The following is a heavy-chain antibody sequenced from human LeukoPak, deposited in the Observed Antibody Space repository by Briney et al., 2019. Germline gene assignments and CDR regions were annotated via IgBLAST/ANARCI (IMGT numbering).Heavy chain of an antibody. Sequence: GASVKVSCKASGYTFTSYDINWVRQAPGQGLEWMGWMNPNSGNTGYAQKFQGRVTMTRNTSISTAYMELSSLRSEDTAVYYCAIVAWGAPYYFDYWGQGTLVTVSS. D-gene: IGHD1-26*01. V-gene: IGHV1-8*01. CDR3: AIVAWGAPYYFDY. CDR1: GYTFTSYD. J-gene: IGHJ4*02. CDR2: MNPNSGNT.